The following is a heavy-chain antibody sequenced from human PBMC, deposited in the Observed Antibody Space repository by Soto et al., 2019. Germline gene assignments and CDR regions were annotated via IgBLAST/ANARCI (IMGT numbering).Heavy chain of an antibody. CDR2: INSDASTK. J-gene: IGHJ4*02. V-gene: IGHV3-74*01. CDR1: GFTFSSYW. CDR3: ARGKAVRGSGDYDD. D-gene: IGHD4-17*01. Sequence: EVQVVESGGGLVQPGGSLRLSCAASGFTFSSYWMHWVRQAPGKGLGWVSGINSDASTKNYADSVKGRFTISRDNAKNMMYLQTNSLTADYSAVYHCARGKAVRGSGDYDDWGQGTPVTVSS.